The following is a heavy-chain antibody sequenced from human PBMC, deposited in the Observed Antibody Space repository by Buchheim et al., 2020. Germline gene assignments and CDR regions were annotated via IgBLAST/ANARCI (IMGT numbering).Heavy chain of an antibody. Sequence: QVQLVESGGGVVQPGRSLRLSCAASGFTFSSYGMHWVRQAPGKGLEWVAVISYDGSNKYYADSVKGRFTISRDNSKNTLYLQMNSLRAEDTAVYYCAKDRSGWGTPYYYGMDVWSQGTT. CDR1: GFTFSSYG. CDR2: ISYDGSNK. J-gene: IGHJ6*02. CDR3: AKDRSGWGTPYYYGMDV. V-gene: IGHV3-30*18. D-gene: IGHD1-14*01.